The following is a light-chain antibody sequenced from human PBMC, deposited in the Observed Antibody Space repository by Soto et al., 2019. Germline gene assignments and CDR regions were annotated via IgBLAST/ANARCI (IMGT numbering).Light chain of an antibody. CDR1: QSVSSKY. V-gene: IGKV3-20*01. Sequence: EIVLTQSPGTLSLSPGERATLSCRPSQSVSSKYLAWYQQKPGQAPRLLIYGASSRATGIPDRFSGSGSGTDFTLTISRLESEDFAVYYCQHYGGSLWTFGQGTKVEIK. CDR2: GAS. CDR3: QHYGGSLWT. J-gene: IGKJ1*01.